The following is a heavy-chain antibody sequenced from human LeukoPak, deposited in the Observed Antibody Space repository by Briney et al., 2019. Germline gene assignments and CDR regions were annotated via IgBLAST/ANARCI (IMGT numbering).Heavy chain of an antibody. J-gene: IGHJ4*02. CDR2: VSGSGSNT. CDR3: AKSPYGLGAYAIAGDY. V-gene: IGHV3-23*01. D-gene: IGHD3-10*01. CDR1: GFTFSSYA. Sequence: AGGSLRLSCAASGFTFSSYAMRWVRQAPGKGLEWVSAVSGSGSNTYPADSGKGRFTISRVNSTNTLYLQMNTLRAEDTDLHYCAKSPYGLGAYAIAGDYWGQGTLVTVSS.